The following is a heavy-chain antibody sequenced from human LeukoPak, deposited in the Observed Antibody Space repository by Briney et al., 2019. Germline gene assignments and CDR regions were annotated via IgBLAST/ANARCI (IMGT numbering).Heavy chain of an antibody. J-gene: IGHJ4*02. CDR1: GFTFSGYW. V-gene: IGHV3-74*01. Sequence: GGSLRLSCAASGFTFSGYWMNWVRQVPGRGLVWLSRIKTDGSSTDYADSVKGRFTISRDNAKNTLYLQMNSLRGEDTAVYYCVRELSRDSSRWGQGTLVTVSS. CDR3: VRELSRDSSR. D-gene: IGHD3-22*01. CDR2: IKTDGSST.